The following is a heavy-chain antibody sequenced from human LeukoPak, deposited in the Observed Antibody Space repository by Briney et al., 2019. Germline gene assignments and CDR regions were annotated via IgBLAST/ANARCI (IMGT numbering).Heavy chain of an antibody. CDR2: ISAYNGNT. CDR3: ARAEDDYGDPYSFDY. D-gene: IGHD4-17*01. CDR1: GYTFTSYG. Sequence: ASVKVSCKASGYTFTSYGICWVRQAPGQGLEWMGWISAYNGNTNYAQKLQGRVTMTTDTSTSTAYMELRSLRSDGTAVYYCARAEDDYGDPYSFDYWGQGTLVTVSS. J-gene: IGHJ4*02. V-gene: IGHV1-18*01.